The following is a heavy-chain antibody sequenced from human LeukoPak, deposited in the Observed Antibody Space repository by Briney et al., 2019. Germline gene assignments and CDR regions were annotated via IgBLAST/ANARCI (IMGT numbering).Heavy chain of an antibody. CDR2: IYYSGST. CDR3: ARIPAPRHYYDSSGYYLDY. J-gene: IGHJ4*02. CDR1: GGSISSGGYY. V-gene: IGHV4-31*03. D-gene: IGHD3-22*01. Sequence: SETLSLTCTVSGGSISSGGYYWSWIRQHPGKGLEWIVYIYYSGSTYYNPSLKSRVTISVDTSKNQFSLKLSSVTAADTAVYYCARIPAPRHYYDSSGYYLDYWGQGTLVTVSS.